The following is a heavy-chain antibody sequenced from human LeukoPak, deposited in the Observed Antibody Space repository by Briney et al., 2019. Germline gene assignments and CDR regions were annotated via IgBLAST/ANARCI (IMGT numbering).Heavy chain of an antibody. CDR2: IYSGGST. J-gene: IGHJ4*02. D-gene: IGHD5-18*01. V-gene: IGHV3-66*01. Sequence: GGSLRLSCAASGFTVSSNYMSWVRQAPGKGLEWVSVIYSGGSTYYADSVKGRFTISRDNSKNTLYLQMNSLRAEDTAVYYCARDGYSYGYAFDYWGQGTPVTVSS. CDR1: GFTVSSNY. CDR3: ARDGYSYGYAFDY.